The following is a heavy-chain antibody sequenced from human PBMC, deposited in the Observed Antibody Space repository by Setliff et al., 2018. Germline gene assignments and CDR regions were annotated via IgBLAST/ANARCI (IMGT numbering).Heavy chain of an antibody. CDR2: INPSSGRT. CDR1: GYTFTSHY. D-gene: IGHD1-7*01. J-gene: IGHJ4*02. V-gene: IGHV1-46*01. Sequence: ASVKVSCKASGYTFTSHYMHWVRQAPGLGLEWMGTINPSSGRTSDAQKFQGRVTITADKSTSTVYMELSSLRSEDMAVYYCARHTWKYDYFESWGQGTLVTVSS. CDR3: ARHTWKYDYFES.